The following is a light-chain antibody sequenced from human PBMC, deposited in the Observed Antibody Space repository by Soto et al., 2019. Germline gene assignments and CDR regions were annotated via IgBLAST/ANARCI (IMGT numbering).Light chain of an antibody. CDR2: EGS. CDR1: SSDVGSYNL. J-gene: IGLJ2*01. V-gene: IGLV2-23*01. CDR3: CSYAGSHVV. Sequence: QSALTRPASVSGSPGQSITISCTGTSSDVGSYNLVSWYQQHPGKAPKLMIYEGSKRPSGVSNRFSGSKSGNTASLTISGLQAEDEADYYCCSYAGSHVVFGGGTKLTVL.